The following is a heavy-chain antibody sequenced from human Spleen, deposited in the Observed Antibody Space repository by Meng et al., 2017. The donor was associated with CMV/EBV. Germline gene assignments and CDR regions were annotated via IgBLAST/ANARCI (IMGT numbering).Heavy chain of an antibody. Sequence: SETLSLTCTVSGGSISSSSYYWGWIRQPPGKGLEWIGSFFYSGSTYYNPSLQSRVTISIDTSKNQFSLKLSSVTAADTAVYYCARYYCTDNCYHFEYWGQGAMVTVSS. V-gene: IGHV4-39*07. J-gene: IGHJ4*02. CDR1: GGSISSSSYY. CDR3: ARYYCTDNCYHFEY. CDR2: FFYSGST. D-gene: IGHD2-8*02.